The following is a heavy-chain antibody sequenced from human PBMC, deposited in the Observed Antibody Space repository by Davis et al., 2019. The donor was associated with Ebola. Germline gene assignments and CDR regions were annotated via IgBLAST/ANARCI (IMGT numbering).Heavy chain of an antibody. D-gene: IGHD2-8*02. V-gene: IGHV1-2*02. CDR1: GYTFTGYY. J-gene: IGHJ3*02. CDR2: INPNSGGT. CDR3: ARARGGTEYDAFDI. Sequence: ASVKVSCKASGYTFTGYYMHWVRQAPGQGLEWMGWINPNSGGTNYAQKFQGRVTMTRDTSISTAYMELSSLRSDDTAVYCCARARGGTEYDAFDIWGQGTMVTVSS.